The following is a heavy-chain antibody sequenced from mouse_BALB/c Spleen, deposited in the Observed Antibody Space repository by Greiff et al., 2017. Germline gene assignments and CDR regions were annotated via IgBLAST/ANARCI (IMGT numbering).Heavy chain of an antibody. CDR2: IDPENGDT. J-gene: IGHJ3*01. D-gene: IGHD3-1*01. Sequence: EVQLQESGAELVRSGASVKLSCTASGFNIKDYYMHWVKQRPEQGLEWIGWIDPENGDTEYAPKFQGKATMTADTSSNTAYLQLSSLTSEDTAVYYCNEQVGLRGFAYWGQGTLVTVSA. CDR3: NEQVGLRGFAY. CDR1: GFNIKDYY. V-gene: IGHV14-4*02.